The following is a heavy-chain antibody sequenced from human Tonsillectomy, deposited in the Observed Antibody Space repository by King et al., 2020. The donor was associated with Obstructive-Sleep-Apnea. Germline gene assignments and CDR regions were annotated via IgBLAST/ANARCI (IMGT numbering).Heavy chain of an antibody. V-gene: IGHV3-73*02. Sequence: VQLVESGGGLVQPGGSLKLSCAASGFTFTGSAIHWVRQASGKGLEWVGRIRSKANGYATAYAASVNGRFTISRDGSRNTAYLQMNSLKSEDTAVYYCTRTALLAAFEYWGLGTLVTVSS. D-gene: IGHD2-15*01. CDR2: IRSKANGYAT. J-gene: IGHJ4*02. CDR3: TRTALLAAFEY. CDR1: GFTFTGSA.